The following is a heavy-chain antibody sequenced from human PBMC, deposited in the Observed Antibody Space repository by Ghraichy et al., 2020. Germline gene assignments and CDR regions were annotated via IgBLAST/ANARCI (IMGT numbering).Heavy chain of an antibody. J-gene: IGHJ4*02. V-gene: IGHV3-30-3*01. D-gene: IGHD5-18*01. Sequence: GESLNISCAASGFTFSSYAMHWVRQAPGKGLEWVAVISYDGSNKYYADSVKGRFTISRDNSKNTLYLQMNSLRAEDTAVYYCARAAGSWIQLWLPYDYWGQGTLVTVSS. CDR3: ARAAGSWIQLWLPYDY. CDR2: ISYDGSNK. CDR1: GFTFSSYA.